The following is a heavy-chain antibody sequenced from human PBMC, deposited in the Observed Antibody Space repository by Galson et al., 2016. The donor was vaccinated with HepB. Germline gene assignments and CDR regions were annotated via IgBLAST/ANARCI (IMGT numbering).Heavy chain of an antibody. D-gene: IGHD3-16*01. J-gene: IGHJ6*02. CDR3: AKDGWRSSVGYFYYYGLDV. V-gene: IGHV3-7*01. CDR1: GFSFSTYW. CDR2: IKEDGSET. Sequence: SLRLSCAASGFSFSTYWVAWVRQAPGKGLEWVANIKEDGSETFYADSVKGRFSISRDNAKNSVHLQMNSLRAEDTAVYYCAKDGWRSSVGYFYYYGLDVWGHVTTVTVSS.